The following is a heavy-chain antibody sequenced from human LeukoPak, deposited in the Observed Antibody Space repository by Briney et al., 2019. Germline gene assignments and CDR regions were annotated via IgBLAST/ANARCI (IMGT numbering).Heavy chain of an antibody. CDR1: GFTFNSYS. CDR2: ISSSSTI. J-gene: IGHJ4*02. Sequence: GGSLRLSCAASGFTFNSYSMNWVRQAPGKGLEWVSYISSSSTIYYADSVKGRFTISRDNAKNSRYLQMNSLRAEDTAVYYCARDSQHGYWGQGTLVTVSS. CDR3: ARDSQHGY. V-gene: IGHV3-48*01.